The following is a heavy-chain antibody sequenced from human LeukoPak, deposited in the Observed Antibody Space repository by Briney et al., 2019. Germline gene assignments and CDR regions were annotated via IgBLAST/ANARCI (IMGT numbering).Heavy chain of an antibody. J-gene: IGHJ5*02. CDR2: ILHDGSKA. V-gene: IGHV3-30*18. Sequence: GGSLRLSCRASGFSFDSYAMHWVRQAPGKGLEWLAFILHDGSKAYHADSINGRFTISRDNSNNTLFLQMSSLTTEDTGVYYCAKDRYGPGNNWLDPWGQGTLVTVS. CDR1: GFSFDSYA. CDR3: AKDRYGPGNNWLDP. D-gene: IGHD3-10*01.